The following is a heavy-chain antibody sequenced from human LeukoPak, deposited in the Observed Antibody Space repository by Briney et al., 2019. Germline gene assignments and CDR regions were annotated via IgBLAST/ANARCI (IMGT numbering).Heavy chain of an antibody. Sequence: SETLSLTCTVSGGSISSYYWSWIRQPPGKGLEWIGYIYYSGSTNYNPSLKSRVTISVDTSKNQFSLKLSSVTAAGTAVYYCARDRRASSSGWFHDAFDIWGQGTMVTVSS. CDR1: GGSISSYY. D-gene: IGHD6-19*01. CDR2: IYYSGST. CDR3: ARDRRASSSGWFHDAFDI. J-gene: IGHJ3*02. V-gene: IGHV4-59*01.